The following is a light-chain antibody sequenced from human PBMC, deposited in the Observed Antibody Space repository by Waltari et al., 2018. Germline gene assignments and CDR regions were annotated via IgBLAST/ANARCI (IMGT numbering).Light chain of an antibody. CDR2: WSS. J-gene: IGKJ4*01. CDR3: QQYYNAPVT. Sequence: GERATINCKSSQSVLKTSTNKNYLAWYQHRPGQPPKLLFYWSSTRESGVPDRFSSSGSGTDFTLTISSLQAEDVAVYYCQQYYNAPVTFGGGTKMEI. CDR1: QSVLKTSTNKNY. V-gene: IGKV4-1*01.